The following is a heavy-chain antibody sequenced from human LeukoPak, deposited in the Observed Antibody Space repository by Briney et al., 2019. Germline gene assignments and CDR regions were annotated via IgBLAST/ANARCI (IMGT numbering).Heavy chain of an antibody. J-gene: IGHJ5*02. CDR3: ARACQTYYDFWSGSGNYNWFDP. CDR2: IYHGGST. D-gene: IGHD3-3*01. Sequence: SETLSLTCTVSGCSISSGYYWGWIRQPPGKGLEWIGSIYHGGSTYYNPSLKSRVTISVDTSKNQFSLKLSSVTAADTAVYYCARACQTYYDFWSGSGNYNWFDPWGQGTLVTVSS. CDR1: GCSISSGYY. V-gene: IGHV4-38-2*02.